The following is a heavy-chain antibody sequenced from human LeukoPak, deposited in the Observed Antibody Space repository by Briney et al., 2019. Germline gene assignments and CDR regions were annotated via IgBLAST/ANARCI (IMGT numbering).Heavy chain of an antibody. D-gene: IGHD6-13*01. V-gene: IGHV3-23*01. CDR2: ISGSGGST. CDR3: AKRGGRLAAAGYPPFDY. J-gene: IGHJ4*02. Sequence: GGSLRLSCAASGFTFSSYPMSWARQPPGKGLEWVSAISGSGGSTYYADSVQGRFTISRDNSKNTLYLQMNSLRAEDTAVYYCAKRGGRLAAAGYPPFDYWGQGTLVTVSS. CDR1: GFTFSSYP.